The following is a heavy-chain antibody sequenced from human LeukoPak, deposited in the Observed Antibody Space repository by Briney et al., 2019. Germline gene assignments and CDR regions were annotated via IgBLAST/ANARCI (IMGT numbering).Heavy chain of an antibody. D-gene: IGHD6-19*01. Sequence: GASVKVSCKASGYTLTSYGISWVRQAPGQGLEWMGWISAYNGNTNYAQKLQGRVTMTTDTSTSTAYMELRSLRSDDTAVYYCARDQRIWYSSGWPYFDYWGQGTLVTVSS. CDR2: ISAYNGNT. V-gene: IGHV1-18*04. CDR3: ARDQRIWYSSGWPYFDY. CDR1: GYTLTSYG. J-gene: IGHJ4*02.